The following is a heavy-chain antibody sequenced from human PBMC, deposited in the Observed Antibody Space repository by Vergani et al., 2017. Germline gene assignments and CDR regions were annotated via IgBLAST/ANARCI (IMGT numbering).Heavy chain of an antibody. CDR2: ISAYNGNT. V-gene: IGHV1-18*04. D-gene: IGHD2-2*01. Sequence: QVQLVQSGAEVKKPGASVKVSCKASGYTFTSYGISWVRQAPGQGLEWMGWISAYNGNTNYAQKLQGRVTMTTDTSTSTAYMELRGLRAYDTAVYYCARDPVIVVVPAAPYYYYYYGMDGWDRGTTVTVSS. J-gene: IGHJ6*02. CDR1: GYTFTSYG. CDR3: ARDPVIVVVPAAPYYYYYYGMDG.